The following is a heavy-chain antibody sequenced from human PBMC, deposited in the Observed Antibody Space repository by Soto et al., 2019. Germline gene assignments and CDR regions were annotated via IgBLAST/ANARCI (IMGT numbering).Heavy chain of an antibody. CDR3: ASSSGGGYGDSAFDI. D-gene: IGHD4-17*01. V-gene: IGHV3-33*01. J-gene: IGHJ3*02. CDR2: IWYDGSNK. CDR1: GFTFSSYG. Sequence: GGSLRLSCAASGFTFSSYGMHWVRQAPGKGLEWVAVIWYDGSNKYYADSVKGRFTISRDNSKNTLYLQMNSLRAEDTAVYYCASSSGGGYGDSAFDIWGQGTMVTVSS.